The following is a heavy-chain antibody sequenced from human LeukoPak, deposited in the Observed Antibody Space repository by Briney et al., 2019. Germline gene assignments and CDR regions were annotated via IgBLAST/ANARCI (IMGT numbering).Heavy chain of an antibody. D-gene: IGHD5-18*01. CDR2: ISGYNGNT. J-gene: IGHJ6*03. V-gene: IGHV1-18*01. CDR3: ARQPASDTDYYYFYMDV. Sequence: ASVKVSCKASGYTFTTYNINWVRQAPGQGLEWMGWISGYNGNTNYAQKFQGRVTMTTDTSTSTAYMELRSLRSDDTAVYYCARQPASDTDYYYFYMDVWGKGTTVTVSS. CDR1: GYTFTTYN.